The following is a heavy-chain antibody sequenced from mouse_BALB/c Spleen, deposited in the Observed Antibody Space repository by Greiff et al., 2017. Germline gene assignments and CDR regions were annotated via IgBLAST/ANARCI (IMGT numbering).Heavy chain of an antibody. J-gene: IGHJ1*01. Sequence: DVKLVESGGGLVQPGGSLKLSCAASGFDFSSYWMSWVRQAPGKGLEWIGEINPDSSTINYTQTLKDKFIISRDKAKNTLYLQMSKVRSEDTALYYCARPHYGSSHWYIDDWGAGTTVTVSS. V-gene: IGHV4-1*02. CDR2: INPDSSTI. CDR3: ARPHYGSSHWYIDD. CDR1: GFDFSSYW. D-gene: IGHD1-1*01.